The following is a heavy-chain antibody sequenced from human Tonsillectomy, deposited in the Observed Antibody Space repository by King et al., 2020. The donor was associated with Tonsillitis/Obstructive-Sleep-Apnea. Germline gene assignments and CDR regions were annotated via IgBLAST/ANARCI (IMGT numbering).Heavy chain of an antibody. D-gene: IGHD4-11*01. CDR2: INQDGGEN. Sequence: VQLVESGGGLVQPGGSLRLSCAASGFTFSSSWMSWVRQAPGKGREWVANINQDGGENYYVDSVKGRFTISRDNTKNSLYLQMNSLRAEDTAVYYCASVNDYTNYRRDYWGQGTLVTVSS. CDR1: GFTFSSSW. J-gene: IGHJ4*02. CDR3: ASVNDYTNYRRDY. V-gene: IGHV3-7*02.